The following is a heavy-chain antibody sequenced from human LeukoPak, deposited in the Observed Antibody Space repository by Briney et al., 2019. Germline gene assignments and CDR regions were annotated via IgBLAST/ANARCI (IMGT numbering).Heavy chain of an antibody. Sequence: GASVKVFSWASGYTFTGYYMHWVRQAPGHGLEWMGWVNPNSGGTNYAQKFQGRVTMTRDTSISTAYMELSRLRSDDTAVYYCASTKTGYAIHCFDTWGQGTLVTVSS. CDR2: VNPNSGGT. CDR3: ASTKTGYAIHCFDT. D-gene: IGHD2-8*01. V-gene: IGHV1-2*02. J-gene: IGHJ5*02. CDR1: GYTFTGYY.